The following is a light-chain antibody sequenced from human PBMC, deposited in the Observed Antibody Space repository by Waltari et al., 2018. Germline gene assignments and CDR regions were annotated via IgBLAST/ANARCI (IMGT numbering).Light chain of an antibody. V-gene: IGLV2-23*01. J-gene: IGLJ1*01. CDR1: SNDLGTYNL. Sequence: PASVSGSPGQSITISCTGSSNDLGTYNLVSWYQQHPGKAPKLMIYEGTERPSGVSNRFSGSKSGNTASLTISGLQAEDEADYYCCSYAGSTTFLYVFGTGTKVTVL. CDR3: CSYAGSTTFLYV. CDR2: EGT.